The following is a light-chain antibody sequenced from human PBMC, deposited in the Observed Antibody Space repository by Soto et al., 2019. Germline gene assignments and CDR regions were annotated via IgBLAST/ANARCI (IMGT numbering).Light chain of an antibody. CDR1: SSDVGGYNY. Sequence: QSALTQPASVSGSPGQSITISCTGTSSDVGGYNYVSWYQQHPGKAPKLIIYEVSNRPSGISNRFSGSKSGNTASLTISGLQAEDEGDYYCRSYTRSSTRVFGGGTKLTVL. CDR2: EVS. V-gene: IGLV2-14*01. CDR3: RSYTRSSTRV. J-gene: IGLJ2*01.